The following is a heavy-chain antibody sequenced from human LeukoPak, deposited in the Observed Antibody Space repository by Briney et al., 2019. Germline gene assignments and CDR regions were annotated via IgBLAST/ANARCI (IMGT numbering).Heavy chain of an antibody. D-gene: IGHD3-22*01. CDR1: GGSISSYY. CDR3: ASYDSSGYPY. CDR2: IYYSGST. Sequence: SETLSLTCTVSGGSISSYYWSWIRQPPGKGLEWIGYIYYSGSTNYNPSLKSRVTISVDTSKNQFSLKLSSVTAADTAVYYCASYDSSGYPYWGQGTLVTVSS. V-gene: IGHV4-59*01. J-gene: IGHJ4*02.